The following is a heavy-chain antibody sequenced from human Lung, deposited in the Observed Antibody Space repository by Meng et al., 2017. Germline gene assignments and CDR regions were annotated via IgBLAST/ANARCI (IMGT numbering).Heavy chain of an antibody. J-gene: IGHJ4*02. D-gene: IGHD1-14*01. Sequence: QVKMVQSGAEVKKPGSPVKVAWKTSGGSFSTHTFSWVRQAPGQGLEWMGGLIAVFDKTKAAPRFQDRVTFTADESTSTAYMELSSLTFDDTAVYFCARGRRNEPLFDYWGQGTLVTVSS. CDR2: LIAVFDKT. CDR3: ARGRRNEPLFDY. CDR1: GGSFSTHT. V-gene: IGHV1-69*13.